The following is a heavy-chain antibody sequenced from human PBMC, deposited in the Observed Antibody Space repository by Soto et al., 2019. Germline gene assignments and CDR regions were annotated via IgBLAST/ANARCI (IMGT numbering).Heavy chain of an antibody. CDR3: ARGSSTGCLDY. Sequence: QVHLVQSGAEVKKPGASVKVSCKASGYTFTSYYMHWMRQAPGQRLEWVGWINPANGNTQYAQTFQGRVAITRATSASTAYMEVRSLRSEDTAVYYCARGSSTGCLDYWGQGNLFTVS. J-gene: IGHJ4*02. V-gene: IGHV1-3*01. D-gene: IGHD1-1*01. CDR1: GYTFTSYY. CDR2: INPANGNT.